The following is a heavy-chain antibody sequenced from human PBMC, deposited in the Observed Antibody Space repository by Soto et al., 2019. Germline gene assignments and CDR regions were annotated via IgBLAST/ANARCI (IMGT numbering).Heavy chain of an antibody. Sequence: PGGSLRLSCAVSGFTFSSYWMSWVRQAPGKGLEWVANIEQDGSEKYYVDSVKGRFTISRDNAKNSLYLQMNSLRAEDTAVYYCASSDWILVYWGQGTLVTVSS. V-gene: IGHV3-7*03. D-gene: IGHD2-21*01. J-gene: IGHJ4*02. CDR3: ASSDWILVY. CDR2: IEQDGSEK. CDR1: GFTFSSYW.